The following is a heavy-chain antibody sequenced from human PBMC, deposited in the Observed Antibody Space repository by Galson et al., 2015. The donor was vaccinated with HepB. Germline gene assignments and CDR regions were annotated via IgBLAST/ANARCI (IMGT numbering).Heavy chain of an antibody. CDR2: VSVRNGDT. Sequence: SCKASGYRFNTYGLRWVRQAPGQGLAWMGWVSVRNGDTKFAQNLEDRITMTTDSSKNPAYMEMRRLTSDDTAIYYCAREGVYGDYVGFAQFFVVDVWGQGTTVIVSS. CDR1: GYRFNTYG. D-gene: IGHD2-21*02. V-gene: IGHV1-18*01. J-gene: IGHJ6*02. CDR3: AREGVYGDYVGFAQFFVVDV.